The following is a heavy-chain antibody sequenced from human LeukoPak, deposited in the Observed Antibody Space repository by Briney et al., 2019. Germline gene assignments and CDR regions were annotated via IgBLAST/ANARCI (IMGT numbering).Heavy chain of an antibody. D-gene: IGHD3-10*01. Sequence: GGSLRLSCTASGFTFGDYAMSWVRQAPGKGLEWVSSISSSSSYIYYADSVKGRFTISRDNAKNSLYLQMNSLRAEDTAVYYCARVLLWFGDPTGYWGQGTLVTVSS. CDR3: ARVLLWFGDPTGY. J-gene: IGHJ4*02. CDR2: ISSSSSYI. CDR1: GFTFGDYA. V-gene: IGHV3-21*01.